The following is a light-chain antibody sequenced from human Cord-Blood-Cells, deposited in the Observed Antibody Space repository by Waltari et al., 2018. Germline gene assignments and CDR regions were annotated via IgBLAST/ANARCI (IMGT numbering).Light chain of an antibody. CDR2: DVS. CDR1: SSDVGGYNY. Sequence: QSALTQPRPVSGSPGQSVTISCTGTSSDVGGYNYVSWYQQHPGKAPKLMIYDVSKRPSGVPDRFSGPKSGNTASLTISGLQAEDEADYYCCSYAGSYTFYVFGTGTKVTVL. J-gene: IGLJ1*01. V-gene: IGLV2-11*01. CDR3: CSYAGSYTFYV.